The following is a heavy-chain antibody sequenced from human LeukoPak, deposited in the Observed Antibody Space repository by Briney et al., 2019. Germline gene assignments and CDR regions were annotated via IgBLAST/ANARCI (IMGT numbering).Heavy chain of an antibody. Sequence: ASVKVSCKASGYTFTSYGISWVRQAPGQGLEWMGWISAYNGNTNYAQKLQGRVTMTTDTSTSTAYMELRSLRSDDTAVYYCATNRIAVAGTPYYFDYWGQGTLVTVSS. V-gene: IGHV1-18*01. CDR3: ATNRIAVAGTPYYFDY. J-gene: IGHJ4*02. CDR1: GYTFTSYG. D-gene: IGHD6-19*01. CDR2: ISAYNGNT.